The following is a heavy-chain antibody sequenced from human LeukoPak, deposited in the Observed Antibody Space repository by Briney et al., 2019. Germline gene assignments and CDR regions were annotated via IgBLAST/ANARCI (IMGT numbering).Heavy chain of an antibody. CDR3: ARAFRGLREYYYYMDV. Sequence: GGSLRLSSAASGFTFSSYGMHWVRQAPGKGLEWVAFIRYDGSNKYYADSVKGRFTISRDNSKNTLYLQMNSLRAEDTALYYCARAFRGLREYYYYMDVWGKGTTVTVSS. CDR2: IRYDGSNK. J-gene: IGHJ6*03. CDR1: GFTFSSYG. V-gene: IGHV3-30*02. D-gene: IGHD3-16*01.